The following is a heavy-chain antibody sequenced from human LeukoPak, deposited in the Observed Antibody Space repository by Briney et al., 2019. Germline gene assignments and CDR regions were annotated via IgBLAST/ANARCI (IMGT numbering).Heavy chain of an antibody. Sequence: TPSETLFLTCTVSGVSIRSYYWSWIRQSPGKGLEWIGYIYYSGSTNYNPSLKSRVTISVDTSKNQFSLRLSSVTAADTAVYYCARYYGAGSYSAYYYFGMDVWGQGTTVTVSS. CDR1: GVSIRSYY. D-gene: IGHD3-10*01. CDR2: IYYSGST. J-gene: IGHJ6*02. V-gene: IGHV4-59*08. CDR3: ARYYGAGSYSAYYYFGMDV.